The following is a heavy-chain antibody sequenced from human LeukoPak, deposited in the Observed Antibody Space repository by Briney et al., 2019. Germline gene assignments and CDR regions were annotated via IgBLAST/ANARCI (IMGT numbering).Heavy chain of an antibody. V-gene: IGHV3-21*01. CDR3: ARDRIAAAGTVDWFDP. D-gene: IGHD6-13*01. CDR2: ISSSSSYI. J-gene: IGHJ5*02. Sequence: GGSLRLSCAASGFTFSSYSMNWVRQAPGKGLEWVSSISSSSSYIYYADSVKGRFTISRDNAKNSLYLQMNSLRAEDTAVYYCARDRIAAAGTVDWFDPWGQGTLVTVSS. CDR1: GFTFSSYS.